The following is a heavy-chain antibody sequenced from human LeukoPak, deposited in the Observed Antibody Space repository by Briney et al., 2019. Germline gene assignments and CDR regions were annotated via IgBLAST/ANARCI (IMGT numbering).Heavy chain of an antibody. Sequence: SETLSLTCTVSGGSISSYYWSWIRQPPGKGLEWIGYIYYSGSTNYNPSLKSRVTISVDTSKNQFSLKLSSVTAADTAVYYCARNSGSHYYGMDVWGQGTTVTVSS. J-gene: IGHJ6*02. V-gene: IGHV4-59*12. D-gene: IGHD6-19*01. CDR1: GGSISSYY. CDR2: IYYSGST. CDR3: ARNSGSHYYGMDV.